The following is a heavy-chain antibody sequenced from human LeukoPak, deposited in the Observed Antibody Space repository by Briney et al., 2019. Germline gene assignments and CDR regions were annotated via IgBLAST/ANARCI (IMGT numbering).Heavy chain of an antibody. Sequence: GESLKISCKGSGYSFTSYWIGWVRQMPGKGLEWMGIIYPGDSDTRYSPSFQGQVTISADKSISTAYLQWSSLKASDTAMYYCARVYYDILTGLKHAGWFDPWGQGTLVTVSS. V-gene: IGHV5-51*01. D-gene: IGHD3-9*01. CDR2: IYPGDSDT. J-gene: IGHJ5*02. CDR3: ARVYYDILTGLKHAGWFDP. CDR1: GYSFTSYW.